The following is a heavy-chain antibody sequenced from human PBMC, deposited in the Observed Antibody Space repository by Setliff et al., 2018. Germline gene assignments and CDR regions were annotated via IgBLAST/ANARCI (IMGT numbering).Heavy chain of an antibody. CDR3: ARRETYYNFWSGYYAY. CDR2: IYYSGST. J-gene: IGHJ4*02. D-gene: IGHD3-3*01. CDR1: GGAISSSSYY. Sequence: TSETLSLTCTVSGGAISSSSYYWGWIRQPPGKGLEWIGSIYYSGSTYYNPSLKSRVTISVDTSKNQFSLKLSSVTAADTAVYYCARRETYYNFWSGYYAYWGQGTRVTVSS. V-gene: IGHV4-39*07.